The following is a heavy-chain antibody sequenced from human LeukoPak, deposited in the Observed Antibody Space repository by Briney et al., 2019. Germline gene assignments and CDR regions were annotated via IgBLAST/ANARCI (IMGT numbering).Heavy chain of an antibody. J-gene: IGHJ4*02. CDR2: INPNSSGT. Sequence: ASVKVSCKASGYTFTGYYMHWVRRAPGQGLEWMGWINPNSSGTNYAQKFQGRVIMTRDTSISTAYMELSRLRSDDTAVYYCARGPLRAPELFDYWGQGTLVTVSS. V-gene: IGHV1-2*02. D-gene: IGHD4-17*01. CDR1: GYTFTGYY. CDR3: ARGPLRAPELFDY.